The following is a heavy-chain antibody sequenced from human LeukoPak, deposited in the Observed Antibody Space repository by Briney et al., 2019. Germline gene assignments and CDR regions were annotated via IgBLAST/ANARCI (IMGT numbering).Heavy chain of an antibody. CDR2: TSGSGGST. D-gene: IGHD3-22*01. Sequence: GGSLRLSCAASGFTFSSYAMSWVRQAPGKGLEWVSATSGSGGSTYYADSVKGRFTISRDNSKNTLYLQMNSLRAEDTAVYYCAKNSDYYDSSGYNDYWGQGTLVTVSS. V-gene: IGHV3-23*01. CDR3: AKNSDYYDSSGYNDY. J-gene: IGHJ4*02. CDR1: GFTFSSYA.